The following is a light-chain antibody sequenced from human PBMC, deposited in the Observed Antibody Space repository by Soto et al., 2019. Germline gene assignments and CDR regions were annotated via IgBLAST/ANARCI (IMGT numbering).Light chain of an antibody. CDR1: QNISSW. Sequence: DMTMSQSPSTLSASVDDRGTITFQASQNISSWLAWYQQKPGKAPKLLIYKASILESGVPSRFNGSGSGTEFTLTISSLQPADFASYYCQQYNTYWTFGQGTKVDIK. CDR2: KAS. CDR3: QQYNTYWT. J-gene: IGKJ1*01. V-gene: IGKV1-5*03.